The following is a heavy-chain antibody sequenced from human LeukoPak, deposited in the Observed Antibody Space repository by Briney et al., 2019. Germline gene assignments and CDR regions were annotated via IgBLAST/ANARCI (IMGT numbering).Heavy chain of an antibody. CDR3: ARKQQWLLGSRFYFDY. CDR1: RFTFSSYG. Sequence: PGGTLRLSCAASRFTFSSYGMSWVRQAPGKGLEWVSGISGSGGSTYYADSAKGRFPISRDNSKNTVYLQVNILRGEDAAVYYCARKQQWLLGSRFYFDYWGQGTLVTVSS. D-gene: IGHD5-18*01. J-gene: IGHJ4*02. CDR2: ISGSGGST. V-gene: IGHV3-23*01.